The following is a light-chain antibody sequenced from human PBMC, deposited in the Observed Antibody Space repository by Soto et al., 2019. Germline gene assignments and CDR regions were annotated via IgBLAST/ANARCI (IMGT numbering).Light chain of an antibody. Sequence: QSVLTQPPSAFGSPGQSVTISCTGTSSDVGGYNYVSWYQQHPGKAPKLMIYEVSKRPSGVPDRFSGSKSGNTASLTVSGLQAEDEADYYCSSYAGSNIYVFGTGTKLTVL. CDR1: SSDVGGYNY. J-gene: IGLJ1*01. CDR2: EVS. CDR3: SSYAGSNIYV. V-gene: IGLV2-8*01.